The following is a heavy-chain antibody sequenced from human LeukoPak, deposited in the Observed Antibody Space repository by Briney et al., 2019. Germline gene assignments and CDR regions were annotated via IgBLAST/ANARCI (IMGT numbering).Heavy chain of an antibody. CDR2: IYTSGST. D-gene: IGHD2-21*01. CDR3: TREPIP. CDR1: GGSMNSDY. Sequence: SETLSLTCTVSGGSMNSDYWSWIRQPAGKGLEWIGRIYTSGSTSYNPSLKSRVTMSIDTSKNQLSLKLNSVTAADTAVYYCTREPIPWGQGTLVTVSS. V-gene: IGHV4-4*07. J-gene: IGHJ5*02.